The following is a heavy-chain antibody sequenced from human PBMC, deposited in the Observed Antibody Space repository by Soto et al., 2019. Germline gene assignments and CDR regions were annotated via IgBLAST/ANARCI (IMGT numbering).Heavy chain of an antibody. CDR2: ISRSGST. V-gene: IGHV4-30-2*01. D-gene: IGHD3-16*01. CDR1: GGSITSGNSYS. J-gene: IGHJ5*02. Sequence: SETLSLTCTVSGGSITSGNSYSWSWIRQPPGKGLEWIGSISRSGSTSYNPSLKGRVTMSVDKSKNQFSLKLSSVTAADTAVYYCARAVAPYLGTWFDPWGQGTLVTVPS. CDR3: ARAVAPYLGTWFDP.